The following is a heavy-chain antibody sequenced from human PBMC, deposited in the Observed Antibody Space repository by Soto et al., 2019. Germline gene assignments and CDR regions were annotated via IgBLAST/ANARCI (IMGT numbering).Heavy chain of an antibody. CDR3: ARRTVNIRTFYSGLKTHCFDY. CDR1: GDSMIRSDYY. CDR2: IYYSGST. J-gene: IGHJ4*02. V-gene: IGHV4-39*01. D-gene: IGHD6-19*01. Sequence: SETLSLTCAVSGDSMIRSDYYWGWIRQPPGKGLEWIGSIYYSGSTYYNPSLQSRVAISVDTSKNQFSLKLKSVTAADTAIYYCARRTVNIRTFYSGLKTHCFDYWGQGAPVTVSS.